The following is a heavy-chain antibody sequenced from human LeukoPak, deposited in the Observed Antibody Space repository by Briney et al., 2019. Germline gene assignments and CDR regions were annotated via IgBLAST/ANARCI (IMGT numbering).Heavy chain of an antibody. CDR3: ATRIAAADDAFDI. V-gene: IGHV1-46*01. Sequence: ASVKVSCKASGYTFTSYYMHWVRQAPGQGLEWMGIINPSGGSTSYAQKFQGRVTMTEDTSTDTAYMELSSLRSEDTAVYYCATRIAAADDAFDIWGQGTMVTVSS. D-gene: IGHD6-13*01. CDR1: GYTFTSYY. CDR2: INPSGGST. J-gene: IGHJ3*02.